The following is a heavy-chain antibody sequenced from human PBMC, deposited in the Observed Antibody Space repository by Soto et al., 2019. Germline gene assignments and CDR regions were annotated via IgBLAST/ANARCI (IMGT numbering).Heavy chain of an antibody. V-gene: IGHV4-4*07. J-gene: IGHJ5*02. CDR1: GGTISGYY. D-gene: IGHD3-3*01. CDR2: IYSSGNT. CDR3: ARGQRFSDLLDP. Sequence: SLTCSVFGGTISGYYWTWIRQPAGKGLEWIGRIYSSGNTKYNPSLQSRVTMSLDTSNNQFSLRLTSVTAADTAVYYCARGQRFSDLLDPWGQGTLVTVYS.